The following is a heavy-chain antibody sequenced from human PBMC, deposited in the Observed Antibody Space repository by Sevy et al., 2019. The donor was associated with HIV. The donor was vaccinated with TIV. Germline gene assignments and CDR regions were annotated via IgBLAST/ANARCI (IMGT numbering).Heavy chain of an antibody. CDR3: ARDPFRAGYGAFDI. Sequence: GGSLRLSCAGSGFSFDRYWMSWVRQGPGKGLEWVAGVKDDGSERQYGNSVRGRFTVSRDNTKNSVYLQFDSPRDEDTAVYYCARDPFRAGYGAFDIWGQGKMVTVSS. J-gene: IGHJ3*02. D-gene: IGHD3-16*01. V-gene: IGHV3-7*01. CDR2: VKDDGSER. CDR1: GFSFDRYW.